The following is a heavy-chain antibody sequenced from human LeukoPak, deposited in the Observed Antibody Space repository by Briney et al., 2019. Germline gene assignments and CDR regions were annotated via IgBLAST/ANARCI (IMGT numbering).Heavy chain of an antibody. CDR3: ARGDYYDSSAMDY. Sequence: PSETLSLTCAVSGYSMSSGYYWGWFRQPPGKGLEWIGSIYHSGSTYYNPSLKSRVTISVDTSKNQFSLNLSSVTAADTAVYYCARGDYYDSSAMDYWGQGTLVTVSS. CDR1: GYSMSSGYY. J-gene: IGHJ4*02. D-gene: IGHD3-22*01. V-gene: IGHV4-38-2*01. CDR2: IYHSGST.